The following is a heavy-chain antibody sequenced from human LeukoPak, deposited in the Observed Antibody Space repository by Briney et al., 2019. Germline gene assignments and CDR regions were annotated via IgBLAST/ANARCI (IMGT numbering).Heavy chain of an antibody. D-gene: IGHD3-10*01. Sequence: PGGSLRLSCAASGFTFSDHYMDWVRQAPGKGLEWVAVIWYDGSNKYYADSVKGRFTISRDNSKNTLNLQMNSLRAEDTAVYYCARAGEGFDLWGQGTMVTVSS. CDR1: GFTFSDHY. CDR3: ARAGEGFDL. J-gene: IGHJ3*01. V-gene: IGHV3-33*08. CDR2: IWYDGSNK.